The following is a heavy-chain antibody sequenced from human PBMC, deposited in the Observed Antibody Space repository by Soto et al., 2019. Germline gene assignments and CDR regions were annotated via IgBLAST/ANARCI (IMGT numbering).Heavy chain of an antibody. CDR2: VHQSGST. V-gene: IGHV4-4*02. CDR3: ARRDYYDSTGYYTW. D-gene: IGHD3-22*01. CDR1: GVSISSHNW. Sequence: QVQLQESGPGLVKPSGTLSLTCAVSGVSISSHNWWSWVRQPPGKGLEWIGEVHQSGSTNYNPSLKRRVTIAVDKSKNQFFLNLSSVTAADTGMYYCARRDYYDSTGYYTWWGQGRLVTVSS. J-gene: IGHJ4*02.